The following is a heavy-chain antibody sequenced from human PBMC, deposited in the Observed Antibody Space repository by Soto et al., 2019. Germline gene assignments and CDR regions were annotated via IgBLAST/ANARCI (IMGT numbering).Heavy chain of an antibody. CDR2: IYHSGMT. CDR3: ATVRWELHDAFDI. V-gene: IGHV4-31*03. Sequence: QVQLQESGPGLVKPSQTLSLTCTVSGGSISTGGYYWSWIRQHPGRGLEWIGYIYHSGMTFSNPSLQSRVAISIDTSMNKFSLKLSSVTAADTAVYYCATVRWELHDAFDIWGQGTMVSVSS. CDR1: GGSISTGGYY. J-gene: IGHJ3*02. D-gene: IGHD1-26*01.